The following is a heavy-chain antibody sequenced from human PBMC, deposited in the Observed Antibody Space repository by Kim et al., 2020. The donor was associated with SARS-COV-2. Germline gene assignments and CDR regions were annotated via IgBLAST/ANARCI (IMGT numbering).Heavy chain of an antibody. CDR1: GFTFSSYE. Sequence: GGSLRLSCAASGFTFSSYEMNWVRQAPGKGLEWVSYISSSGSTIYYADSVKGRFTISRDNAKNSLYLQMNSLRAEDTAVYYCARGERGYSYGYDYWGQGTLVTVSS. CDR2: ISSSGSTI. D-gene: IGHD5-18*01. CDR3: ARGERGYSYGYDY. V-gene: IGHV3-48*03. J-gene: IGHJ4*02.